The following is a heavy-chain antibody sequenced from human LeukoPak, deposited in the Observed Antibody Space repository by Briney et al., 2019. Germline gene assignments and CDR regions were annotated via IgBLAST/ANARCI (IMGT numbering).Heavy chain of an antibody. CDR2: INPNSGGT. CDR1: GYTFTGYY. J-gene: IGHJ5*02. CDR3: ARDFHYSSGYYYEGWFDP. D-gene: IGHD3-22*01. V-gene: IGHV1-2*02. Sequence: ASVKVSCKASGYTFTGYYMHWVRQAPGQGLEWMGWINPNSGGTNYAQKFQGRVTMTRDTSISTAYMELSRLRSDDTAVYYCARDFHYSSGYYYEGWFDPWGQGTLVTVSS.